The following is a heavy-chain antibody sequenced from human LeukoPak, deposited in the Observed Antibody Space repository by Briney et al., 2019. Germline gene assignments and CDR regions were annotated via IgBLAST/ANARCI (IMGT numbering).Heavy chain of an antibody. V-gene: IGHV4-59*01. D-gene: IGHD1-26*01. Sequence: PSETLSLTCTVSGGSISSYYWSWIRQPPGKGLEWIGYIYYSGSTNYNPSLKSRVTISVDTSNTQFSLKLSSVTAADTAVYYCARDSGAFDIWGQGTMVTVSS. CDR3: ARDSGAFDI. CDR1: GGSISSYY. J-gene: IGHJ3*02. CDR2: IYYSGST.